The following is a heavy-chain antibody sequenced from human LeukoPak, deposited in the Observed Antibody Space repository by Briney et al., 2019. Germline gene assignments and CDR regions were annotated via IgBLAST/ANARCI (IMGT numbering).Heavy chain of an antibody. CDR3: ARGGVAAKYYFDY. Sequence: PSETLSLTCTVSGDSISPLYWGWIRQPPGEGLEFIGYIYYSGSTNYSPSLKSRVSLSVDTSKNQFSLRLSSVTAADTAVYYCARGGVAAKYYFDYWGQGTLVTVSS. D-gene: IGHD3-10*01. J-gene: IGHJ4*02. V-gene: IGHV4-59*11. CDR1: GDSISPLY. CDR2: IYYSGST.